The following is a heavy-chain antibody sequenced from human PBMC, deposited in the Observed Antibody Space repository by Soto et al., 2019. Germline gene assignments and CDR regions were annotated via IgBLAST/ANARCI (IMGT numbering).Heavy chain of an antibody. V-gene: IGHV1-18*04. Sequence: GASVKVSCKASGYTFTSYGISWVRQAPGQGLEWMGWISAYNGNTNYAQKLQGRVTMTTDTSTSTAYMELRSLRSDDTAVYYCARVRNDPNFYYHYYGMDVWGQGTTVTVSS. CDR2: ISAYNGNT. CDR3: ARVRNDPNFYYHYYGMDV. D-gene: IGHD1-1*01. J-gene: IGHJ6*02. CDR1: GYTFTSYG.